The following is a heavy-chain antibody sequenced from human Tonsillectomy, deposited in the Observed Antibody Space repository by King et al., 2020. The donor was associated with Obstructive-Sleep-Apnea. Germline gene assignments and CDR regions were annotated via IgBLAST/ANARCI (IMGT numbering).Heavy chain of an antibody. D-gene: IGHD6-19*01. CDR2: ISYDGSNK. CDR3: AGGWYIFDY. CDR1: GFIFSSYA. Sequence: VQLVEYGGGGVQPGRSLRLSYKASGFIFSSYAMHWVRPAPGKGLEWVAVISYDGSNKYYAESGQGRFTISRDNSKNPLYLQMNSLRVEDTAVYYCAGGWYIFDYWGQGTLVTVSS. V-gene: IGHV3-30*04. J-gene: IGHJ4*02.